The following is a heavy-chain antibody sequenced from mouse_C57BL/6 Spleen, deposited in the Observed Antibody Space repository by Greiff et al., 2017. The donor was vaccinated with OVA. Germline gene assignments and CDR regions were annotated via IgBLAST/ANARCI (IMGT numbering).Heavy chain of an antibody. CDR3: ATDRSGLYAMDY. D-gene: IGHD3-2*02. CDR2: IDPANGNT. V-gene: IGHV14-3*01. J-gene: IGHJ4*01. Sequence: EVQGVESVAELVRPGASVKLSCTASGYNIKNTYMHWVKQRPEQGLEWIGRIDPANGNTKYTPKFQGKATITADTSSNTAYLQLSSLTSEDTAVYYCATDRSGLYAMDYWGKGTSVTVSS. CDR1: GYNIKNTY.